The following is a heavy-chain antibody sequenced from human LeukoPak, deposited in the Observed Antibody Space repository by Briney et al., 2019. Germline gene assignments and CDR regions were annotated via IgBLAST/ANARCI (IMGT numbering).Heavy chain of an antibody. CDR1: GDSINSYTYY. Sequence: SETLSLTCTVSGDSINSYTYYWGWIRQPPGKGLEWIGSIYYTGRIYYNPSLKSRVTISVDTSKNQFSLKLSSVTAADTAVYYCARYNYDFWSGYSKWFDPWGQGTLVTVSS. V-gene: IGHV4-39*07. D-gene: IGHD3-3*01. J-gene: IGHJ5*02. CDR2: IYYTGRI. CDR3: ARYNYDFWSGYSKWFDP.